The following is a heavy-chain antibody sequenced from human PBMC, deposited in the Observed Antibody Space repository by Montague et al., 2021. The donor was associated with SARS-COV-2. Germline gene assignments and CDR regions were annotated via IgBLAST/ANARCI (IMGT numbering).Heavy chain of an antibody. J-gene: IGHJ4*02. D-gene: IGHD6-19*01. Sequence: PALVKPTQTLTLTCTFSGFSLSTSGMCVSWIRQPPGKALEWLALIDWDDDKYYSTSLKTRLTISKDTSKNQVVLTMTNMDPVDTATYHCARISAWYSSGWSAFDYWGQGTLVTVSS. CDR1: GFSLSTSGMC. CDR3: ARISAWYSSGWSAFDY. CDR2: IDWDDDK. V-gene: IGHV2-70*01.